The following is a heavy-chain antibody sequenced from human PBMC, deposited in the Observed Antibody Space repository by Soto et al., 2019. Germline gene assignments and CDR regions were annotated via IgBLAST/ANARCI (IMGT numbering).Heavy chain of an antibody. CDR1: GFSFDKSG. Sequence: EVQLVESGGGLVQPGRSLRLSCQASGFSFDKSGIHWVREIPGKGLEWVSGISYNSVVINYVDSVKGRFTIFRDNAKNSLYLQMNSLRPEDTALYYCTKRVSGFDIWGQGTMVTVSS. J-gene: IGHJ3*02. V-gene: IGHV3-9*01. CDR3: TKRVSGFDI. CDR2: ISYNSVVI. D-gene: IGHD6-19*01.